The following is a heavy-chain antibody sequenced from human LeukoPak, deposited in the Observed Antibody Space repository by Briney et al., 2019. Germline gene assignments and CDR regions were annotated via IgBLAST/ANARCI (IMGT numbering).Heavy chain of an antibody. CDR2: IWYDGSNK. Sequence: PGRSLRLSCAAAGFTFVSYGMHGGRDAPHKRLWWGSVIWYDGSNKYYADSVKGRFTISRDNSKNTLYLQMNSLRAEDTAVYYCARDCSAGSCYAEDHWGQGTLVTVSS. J-gene: IGHJ4*02. CDR1: GFTFVSYG. V-gene: IGHV3-33*01. CDR3: ARDCSAGSCYAEDH. D-gene: IGHD2-15*01.